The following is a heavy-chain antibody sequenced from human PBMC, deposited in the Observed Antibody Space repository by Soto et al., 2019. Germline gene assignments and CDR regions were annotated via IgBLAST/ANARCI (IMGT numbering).Heavy chain of an antibody. D-gene: IGHD2-15*01. J-gene: IGHJ5*02. CDR2: ISYDGSNK. CDR3: AKIVGYCSGGSCYNWFDP. Sequence: TGGSLRLSCAASGFTFSSYGMHWVRQAPGKGLEWVAVISYDGSNKYYADSVKGRFTISRDNSKNTLYLQMNSLRAEDTAVYYCAKIVGYCSGGSCYNWFDPWGQGTLVTVSS. CDR1: GFTFSSYG. V-gene: IGHV3-30*18.